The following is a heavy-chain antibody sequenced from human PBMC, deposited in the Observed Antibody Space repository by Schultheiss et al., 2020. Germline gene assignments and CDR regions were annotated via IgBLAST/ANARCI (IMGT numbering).Heavy chain of an antibody. CDR2: INHSGST. V-gene: IGHV4-34*01. CDR1: GGSFNYYF. Sequence: SETLSLTCAVYGGSFNYYFWTWFRQPPGKGLEWIGEINHSGSTDYNPSLKSRVTISVDTSKNQFSLNLSSVTAADTAVYFCARRATPGTFSRPKFDYWGQGTLVTVSS. J-gene: IGHJ4*02. D-gene: IGHD1-1*01. CDR3: ARRATPGTFSRPKFDY.